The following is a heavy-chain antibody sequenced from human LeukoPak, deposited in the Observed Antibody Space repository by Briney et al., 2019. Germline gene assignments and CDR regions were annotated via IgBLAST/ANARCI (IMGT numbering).Heavy chain of an antibody. CDR2: IKQDGSET. Sequence: GSLRLSFAASGFPFSTYWMTWVRPAPGKGLDWVGNIKQDGSETYYADSLKGRFTISRDNAKSALYPQVNSLRAEDTAVYYCARDAAYDFRNPYRYFQHWGQGTLVTVSS. J-gene: IGHJ1*01. D-gene: IGHD3-3*01. CDR3: ARDAAYDFRNPYRYFQH. CDR1: GFPFSTYW. V-gene: IGHV3-7*01.